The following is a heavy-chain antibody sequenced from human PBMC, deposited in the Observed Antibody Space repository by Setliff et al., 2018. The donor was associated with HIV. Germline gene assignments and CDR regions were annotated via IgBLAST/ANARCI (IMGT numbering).Heavy chain of an antibody. D-gene: IGHD2-15*01. CDR1: GGSISTNNFY. J-gene: IGHJ4*02. Sequence: LSLTCTVTGGSISTNNFYWGWIRQPPGKGLEWIGDINHSGKTNYNRSLKSRVTISVDTSKNQFSLKLNSVTAAGTAMYYCARVVDADYLDYWGQGTPVTVSS. CDR2: INHSGKT. CDR3: ARVVDADYLDY. V-gene: IGHV4-39*01.